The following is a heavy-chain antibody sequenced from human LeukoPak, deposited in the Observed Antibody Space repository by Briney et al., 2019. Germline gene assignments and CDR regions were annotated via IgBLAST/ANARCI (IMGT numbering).Heavy chain of an antibody. J-gene: IGHJ6*02. Sequence: GGSLRLSCAVSGFTVSSNYMSWVRQAPGKGLEWVSVIYSGGSTYYADSVKGRFTISRDNSKNTLYLQMNSLRAEDTAVYYCARELGYCSGTSCYFKYYGMDVWGQGTTVTVFS. D-gene: IGHD2-15*01. CDR1: GFTVSSNY. V-gene: IGHV3-53*01. CDR3: ARELGYCSGTSCYFKYYGMDV. CDR2: IYSGGST.